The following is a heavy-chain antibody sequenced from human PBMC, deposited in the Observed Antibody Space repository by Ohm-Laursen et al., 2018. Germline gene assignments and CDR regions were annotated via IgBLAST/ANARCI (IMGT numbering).Heavy chain of an antibody. CDR1: GGSISSYY. V-gene: IGHV4-59*01. CDR3: ARDRGTNNWFDP. J-gene: IGHJ5*02. Sequence: SDTLSLTCTVSGGSISSYYWSWIRQPPGKGLEWIGYIYYSGSTNYNPSLKSRVTISVDTSKNQFSLKLSSVTAADTAVYYCARDRGTNNWFDPWGQGTLVTVSS. D-gene: IGHD2-8*01. CDR2: IYYSGST.